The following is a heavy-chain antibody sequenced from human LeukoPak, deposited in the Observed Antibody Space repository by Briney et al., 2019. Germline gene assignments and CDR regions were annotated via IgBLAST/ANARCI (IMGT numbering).Heavy chain of an antibody. V-gene: IGHV3-23*01. Sequence: SGGSLRLSCAASGFTFSSFGMSWVRQAPGKGLEWVSTISGSGGSTYYADSVKGRFTISRDNSKNTLYLQMNSLRAEDTAVYYCAKGGNGSGTRFDCWGQGTLVTVSS. CDR2: ISGSGGST. CDR1: GFTFSSFG. D-gene: IGHD3-10*01. CDR3: AKGGNGSGTRFDC. J-gene: IGHJ4*02.